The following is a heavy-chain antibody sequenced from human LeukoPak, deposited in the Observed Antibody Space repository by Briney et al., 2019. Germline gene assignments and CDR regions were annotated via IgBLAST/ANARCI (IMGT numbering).Heavy chain of an antibody. V-gene: IGHV1-69*13. J-gene: IGHJ6*04. Sequence: SVKVSCKASGSTFSSYAISWVRQAPGQGLEWMGGIIPIFGTANYAQKFQGRVTITADESTSTAYMELSSLRSEDTAVYYCARVGYVGYYYYYYGMDVWGKGTTVTVSS. CDR1: GSTFSSYA. CDR2: IIPIFGTA. CDR3: ARVGYVGYYYYYYGMDV. D-gene: IGHD2-15*01.